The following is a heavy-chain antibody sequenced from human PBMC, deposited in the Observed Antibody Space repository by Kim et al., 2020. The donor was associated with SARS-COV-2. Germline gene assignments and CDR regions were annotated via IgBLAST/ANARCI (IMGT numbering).Heavy chain of an antibody. CDR1: GFTFSDAW. Sequence: GGSLRLSCAASGFTFSDAWMSWVRQAPGKGLEWVGRIKSKTDGGTTDYAAPVKGRFTISRDDSKNTLYLQMNSLKTEDTAVYYCTTDVKDGDSPEDYWGQGTLVTVSS. D-gene: IGHD4-17*01. CDR2: IKSKTDGGTT. V-gene: IGHV3-15*01. J-gene: IGHJ4*02. CDR3: TTDVKDGDSPEDY.